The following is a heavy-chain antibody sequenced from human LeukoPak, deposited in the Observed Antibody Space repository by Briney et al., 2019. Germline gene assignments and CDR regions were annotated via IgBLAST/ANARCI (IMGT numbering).Heavy chain of an antibody. D-gene: IGHD1-26*01. J-gene: IGHJ4*02. CDR1: GYTFSSYE. CDR2: ISSSGRTV. CDR3: ARQIVGATGLDY. V-gene: IGHV3-48*03. Sequence: PGGSLRLSCAASGYTFSSYEMKWVRQAPGKGLEWVSYISSSGRTVYYADSVKGRFTISRYNAKDSLYLQMNSLRAEDTAVYYCARQIVGATGLDYWGQGTPVTVSS.